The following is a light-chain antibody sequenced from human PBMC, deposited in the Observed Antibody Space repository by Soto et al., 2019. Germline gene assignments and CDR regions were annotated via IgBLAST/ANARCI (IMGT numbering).Light chain of an antibody. CDR1: QTISGY. CDR2: AVS. Sequence: DTPMTQSPASLSVSEGDRVTISCRARQTISGYLNWYQQKPAKAPKLLIYAVSSLKSGVPSRFSGSGSGTDFTLTISSLQPEDFATYCCQQSYSNPWTCGKGTRWIS. J-gene: IGKJ1*01. CDR3: QQSYSNPWT. V-gene: IGKV1-39*01.